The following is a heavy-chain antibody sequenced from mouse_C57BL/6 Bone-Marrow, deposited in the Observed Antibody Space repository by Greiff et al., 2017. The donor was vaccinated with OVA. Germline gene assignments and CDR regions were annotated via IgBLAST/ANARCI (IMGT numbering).Heavy chain of an antibody. J-gene: IGHJ1*03. Sequence: EVQRVESGPGMVKPSQSLSLTCTVTGYSITSGYDWHWIRHFPGNKLEWMGYISYSGSTNYNPSLKSRISITHDTSKNQFFLKLNSVTTEDTATYYCARHGSSYVGWYFDVWGTGTTVTVSS. V-gene: IGHV3-1*01. CDR3: ARHGSSYVGWYFDV. CDR1: GYSITSGYD. D-gene: IGHD1-1*01. CDR2: ISYSGST.